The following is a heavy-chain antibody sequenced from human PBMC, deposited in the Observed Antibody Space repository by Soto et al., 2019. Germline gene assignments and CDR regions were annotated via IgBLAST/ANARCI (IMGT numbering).Heavy chain of an antibody. Sequence: SVKVSCKASGGTFSSYSISWVRQAPGQGLEWMGGIIPIFGTANYAQKFQGRVTITADESTSTAYMELSSLRSEDTAVYYCARDQYYDFWSGYYYETHDAFDIWGKGTMVTVSS. V-gene: IGHV1-69*13. CDR2: IIPIFGTA. CDR1: GGTFSSYS. J-gene: IGHJ3*02. CDR3: ARDQYYDFWSGYYYETHDAFDI. D-gene: IGHD3-3*01.